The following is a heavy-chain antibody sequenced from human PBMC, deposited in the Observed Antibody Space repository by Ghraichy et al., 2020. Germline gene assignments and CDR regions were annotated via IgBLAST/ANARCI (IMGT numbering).Heavy chain of an antibody. CDR2: IYYSGST. CDR3: ARDVYSSGWFDY. Sequence: EPLSLTCTVSGGSISSYYWSWIRQPPGKGLEWIGYIYYSGSTNYNPSLKSRVTISVDTSKNQFSLKLSSVTAADTAVYYCARDVYSSGWFDYWGQGTLVTVSS. J-gene: IGHJ4*02. D-gene: IGHD6-19*01. CDR1: GGSISSYY. V-gene: IGHV4-59*01.